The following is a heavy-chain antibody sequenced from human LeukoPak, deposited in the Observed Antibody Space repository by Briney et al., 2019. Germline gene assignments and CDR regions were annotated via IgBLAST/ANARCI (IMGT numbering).Heavy chain of an antibody. CDR3: ARVVDNWNFDI. CDR2: KYYSGST. J-gene: IGHJ3*02. Sequence: SETLSLTCAVYGGSSSGYYWSWIRQPPGKGLEWIGYKYYSGSTNYNPSLKSRVTISVDTSKNQFSLKLSSVTAADTAVYYCARVVDNWNFDIWGQGTRVTVSS. V-gene: IGHV4-59*01. D-gene: IGHD1-20*01. CDR1: GGSSSGYY.